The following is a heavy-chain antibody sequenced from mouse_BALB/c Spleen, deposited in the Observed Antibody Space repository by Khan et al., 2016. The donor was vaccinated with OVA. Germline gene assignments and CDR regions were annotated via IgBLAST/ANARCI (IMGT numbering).Heavy chain of an antibody. CDR3: ARDNNGSRDYFDY. CDR1: GYTFSGYW. D-gene: IGHD1-1*01. Sequence: VQLQESGAELMKPGASVKISRKATGYTFSGYWLEWVKQRPGHGLEWIGEILPGSGSRNYNEKFKGKATFTADISSKTTYMQLSSLTSEYSSVYYGARDNNGSRDYFDYWGQGTTLTVSS. J-gene: IGHJ2*01. V-gene: IGHV1-9*01. CDR2: ILPGSGSR.